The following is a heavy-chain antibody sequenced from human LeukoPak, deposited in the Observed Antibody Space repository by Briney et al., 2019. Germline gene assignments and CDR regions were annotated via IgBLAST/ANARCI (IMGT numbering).Heavy chain of an antibody. Sequence: SETLSLTCAVYDGSLSGYYWRCIRQPPGKGLEWIGDISHSAFTNYNPSLKSRVTISVDTSKNHFSLKLSSVTAADTAVYYCARLLKVGELLDYWGQGTLVTVSS. V-gene: IGHV4-34*01. CDR3: ARLLKVGELLDY. CDR1: DGSLSGYY. CDR2: ISHSAFT. D-gene: IGHD1-26*01. J-gene: IGHJ4*02.